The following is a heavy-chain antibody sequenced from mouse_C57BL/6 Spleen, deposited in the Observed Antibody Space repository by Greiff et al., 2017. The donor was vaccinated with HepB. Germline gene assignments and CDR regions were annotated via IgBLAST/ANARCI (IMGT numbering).Heavy chain of an antibody. CDR2: IYPGDGDT. J-gene: IGHJ4*01. Sequence: VQLQQSGPELVKPGASVKISCKASGYAFSSSWMNWVKQRPGKGLEWIGRIYPGDGDTNYNGKFKGKATLTADKSSSTAYMQLSSLTSEDSAVYFCARDDGYPHYAMDYWGQGTSVTVSS. V-gene: IGHV1-82*01. CDR1: GYAFSSSW. CDR3: ARDDGYPHYAMDY. D-gene: IGHD2-3*01.